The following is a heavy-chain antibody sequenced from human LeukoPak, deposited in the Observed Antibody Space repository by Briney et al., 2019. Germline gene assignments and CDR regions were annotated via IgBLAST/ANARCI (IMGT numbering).Heavy chain of an antibody. J-gene: IGHJ4*02. CDR1: GGSISSSSYY. CDR2: IYYSGST. Sequence: SETLSLTCTVSGGSISSSSYYWGWIRQPPGKGLEWIGSIYYSGSTYYNPSLKSRVTISVDTSKNQFSLKLSSVTAADTAVYYCARQILWFGNYDYWGQGTLVTVSS. D-gene: IGHD3-10*01. V-gene: IGHV4-39*01. CDR3: ARQILWFGNYDY.